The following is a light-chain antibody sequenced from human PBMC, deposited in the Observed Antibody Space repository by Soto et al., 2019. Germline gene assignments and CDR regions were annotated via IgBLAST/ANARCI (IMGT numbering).Light chain of an antibody. J-gene: IGKJ5*01. CDR1: QSVGSNF. CDR2: GAS. V-gene: IGKV3D-20*02. Sequence: EIVLTQSPGTLSLSPGERATLSCRASQSVGSNFIAWYQQKPGQAPRLLIYGASSRATGIPDRFSGSGSGTDFTLTISRLEPEDFAVYYCQQRQHWPPITFGQGTRLEIK. CDR3: QQRQHWPPIT.